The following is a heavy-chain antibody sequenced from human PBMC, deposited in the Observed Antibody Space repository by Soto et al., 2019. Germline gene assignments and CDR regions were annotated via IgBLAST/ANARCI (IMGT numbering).Heavy chain of an antibody. J-gene: IGHJ5*02. D-gene: IGHD3-9*01. CDR1: SGSISSSNW. V-gene: IGHV4-4*02. CDR2: IYHSGST. Sequence: QVQLQESGPGLVKPSGTLSLTCAVSSGSISSSNWWSWVRQPPGKGLEWIGEIYHSGSTNYNPSLKSRVTISVDKSKTQFSLKLSSVTAADTAVYYCASRVSYYDILTGYPNWFDPWGQGTLVTVSS. CDR3: ASRVSYYDILTGYPNWFDP.